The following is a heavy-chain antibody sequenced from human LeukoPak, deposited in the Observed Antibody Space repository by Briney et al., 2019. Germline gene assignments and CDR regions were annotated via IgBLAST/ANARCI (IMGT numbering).Heavy chain of an antibody. CDR3: ARNMVRGVMGDY. D-gene: IGHD3-10*01. CDR2: IHYSGST. CDR1: GGSISSYY. V-gene: IGHV4-59*08. Sequence: PSETLSLTCTVSGGSISSYYWSWIRQPPGKGLEWIGYIHYSGSTNYPPSLKSRVTISVDTSKNQFSLKLSSVTAADTAVYYCARNMVRGVMGDYWGQGTPVTVSS. J-gene: IGHJ4*02.